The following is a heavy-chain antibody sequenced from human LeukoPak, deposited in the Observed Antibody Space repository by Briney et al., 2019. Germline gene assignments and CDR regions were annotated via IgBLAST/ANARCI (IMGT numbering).Heavy chain of an antibody. CDR2: ISSSGRSI. V-gene: IGHV3-48*03. CDR1: GFTFSTYE. CDR3: ARRDTGISLYFDY. D-gene: IGHD4-23*01. Sequence: GGSLRLSCAASGFTFSTYEMNRVRQAPGKGLEWVSYISSSGRSIYYADSVKGRFTISRDNSKNLLYLQMNSLRAEDTAVYYCARRDTGISLYFDYWGQGTLVTVSS. J-gene: IGHJ4*02.